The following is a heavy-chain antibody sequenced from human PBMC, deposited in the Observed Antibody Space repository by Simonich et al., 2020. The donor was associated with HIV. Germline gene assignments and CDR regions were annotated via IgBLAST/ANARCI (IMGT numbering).Heavy chain of an antibody. CDR3: ARGLSLVTIFGVVTHVGYFEL. Sequence: QVQLQESGPGLVKPSETLSLTCAVSGYSISSGYYWGWIRQPPGKGLEWIGSIFHSGSTYYNPSLKSRVTTSVDTSKNQFSLKLGSVTVSDTAVYYCARGLSLVTIFGVVTHVGYFELWGRGTLVTVSS. CDR2: IFHSGST. D-gene: IGHD3-3*01. J-gene: IGHJ2*01. CDR1: GYSISSGYY. V-gene: IGHV4-38-2*01.